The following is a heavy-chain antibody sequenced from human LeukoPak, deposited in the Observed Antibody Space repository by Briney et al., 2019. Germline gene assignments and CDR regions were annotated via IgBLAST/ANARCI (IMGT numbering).Heavy chain of an antibody. CDR3: ARGDIVVAALDY. Sequence: GASVKVSCKASGGTFSSYAISWVRQAPGQGLEWMGGIIPIFGTANHAQKFQGRVTITADESTSTAYMELSSLRSEDTAVYYCARGDIVVAALDYWGQGTLVTVSS. J-gene: IGHJ4*02. V-gene: IGHV1-69*13. CDR1: GGTFSSYA. D-gene: IGHD2-2*01. CDR2: IIPIFGTA.